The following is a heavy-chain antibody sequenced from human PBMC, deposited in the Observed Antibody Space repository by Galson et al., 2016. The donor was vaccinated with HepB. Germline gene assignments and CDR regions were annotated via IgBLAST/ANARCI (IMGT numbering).Heavy chain of an antibody. V-gene: IGHV1-2*02. D-gene: IGHD3-10*01. CDR1: GYTFTGYY. Sequence: SCKASGYTFTGYYMHWVRQAPGQGLEWMGYIHPNSGGADYAQKFQGRVTMTRDTSINTVYMELRRLRPDDTAVYYCAKVSGRGGVNWFDPWGQGTLVTVSS. J-gene: IGHJ5*02. CDR2: IHPNSGGA. CDR3: AKVSGRGGVNWFDP.